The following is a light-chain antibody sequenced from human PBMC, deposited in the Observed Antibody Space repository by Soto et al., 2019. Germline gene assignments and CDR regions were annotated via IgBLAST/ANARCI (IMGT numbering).Light chain of an antibody. CDR2: GSN. CDR3: AAWDDSLTGPV. V-gene: IGLV1-44*01. J-gene: IGLJ2*01. Sequence: QSVLTQPPSASGTPGQRVTIPCSGSSSNIGSNTVNWYQQLPGTAPKLLIYGSNQRPSGVPDRFSGSKSGTSASLAISGLQSEDEADYHCAAWDDSLTGPVFGGGTKVTVL. CDR1: SSNIGSNT.